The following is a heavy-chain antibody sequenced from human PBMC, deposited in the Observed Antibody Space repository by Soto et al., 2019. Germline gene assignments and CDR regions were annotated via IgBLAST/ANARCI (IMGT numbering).Heavy chain of an antibody. D-gene: IGHD3-16*01. Sequence: EVQLMESGGGLVQPGRSLRLSCAASGFTFDEYAMHWVRQVPGKGLEWVSSISWNGDNIGYADSVKGRFSISRDNARDSLYLQMNSLRAEDTAFYFCAKDRKGVGIFGALGDYWGQGTLVTVSS. CDR1: GFTFDEYA. CDR2: ISWNGDNI. CDR3: AKDRKGVGIFGALGDY. V-gene: IGHV3-9*01. J-gene: IGHJ4*02.